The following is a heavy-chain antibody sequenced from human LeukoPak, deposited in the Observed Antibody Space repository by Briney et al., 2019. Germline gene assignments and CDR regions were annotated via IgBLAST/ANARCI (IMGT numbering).Heavy chain of an antibody. Sequence: ASVKVSCKASGYTFTGYYMHWVRQAPGQGLEWMGWINPNSGGTNYAQKFQGRVTMTRDTSISTAYMELSKLRSDDTAVYYCARDLEPIFSTAYYFDYWGQGTLVTVSS. V-gene: IGHV1-2*02. D-gene: IGHD3-9*01. CDR1: GYTFTGYY. J-gene: IGHJ4*02. CDR3: ARDLEPIFSTAYYFDY. CDR2: INPNSGGT.